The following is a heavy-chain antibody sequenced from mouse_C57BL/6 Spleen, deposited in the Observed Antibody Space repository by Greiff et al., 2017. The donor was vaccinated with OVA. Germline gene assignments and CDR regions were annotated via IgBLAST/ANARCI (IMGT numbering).Heavy chain of an antibody. CDR3: ASIYYGNLYAMDY. Sequence: EVQLQQSGPELVKPGASVKISCKASGYTFTDYCMNWVKQSHGKSLEWIGDIIPNNGGSSYNQKFKGKATLTVDKSSSTAYMELRSLTSEDSAVYYCASIYYGNLYAMDYWGQGTSVTVSS. V-gene: IGHV1-26*01. CDR1: GYTFTDYC. D-gene: IGHD2-1*01. J-gene: IGHJ4*01. CDR2: IIPNNGGS.